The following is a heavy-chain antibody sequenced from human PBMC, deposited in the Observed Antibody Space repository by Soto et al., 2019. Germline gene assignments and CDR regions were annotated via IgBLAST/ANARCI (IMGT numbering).Heavy chain of an antibody. Sequence: QVQLQESGPGLVKPSETLSLTCTVSGGSISNYYWSWIRQPPGKGLEWIGYAYYGGNTNYNPSLKSRVSISVDTSKSQFALKLNSVTVADTAVYYCAKQLSAWLRMEAFDVWGPGTMVTASS. CDR2: AYYGGNT. V-gene: IGHV4-59*08. D-gene: IGHD5-12*01. J-gene: IGHJ3*01. CDR1: GGSISNYY. CDR3: AKQLSAWLRMEAFDV.